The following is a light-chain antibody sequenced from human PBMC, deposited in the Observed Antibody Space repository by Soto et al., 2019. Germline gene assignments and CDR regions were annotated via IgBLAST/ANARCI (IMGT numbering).Light chain of an antibody. CDR3: GSWDSSLSAYV. J-gene: IGLJ1*01. Sequence: QSVLTQPRSVSAAPGQKVTISCSGSSXNIGGNSVSWYQQLPGTAPKLLIYDDNKRPSGIPDRFSGSKSGTSATLGITGFQTGDEADYYCGSWDSSLSAYVFGTGTKVNLL. CDR1: SXNIGGNS. CDR2: DDN. V-gene: IGLV1-51*01.